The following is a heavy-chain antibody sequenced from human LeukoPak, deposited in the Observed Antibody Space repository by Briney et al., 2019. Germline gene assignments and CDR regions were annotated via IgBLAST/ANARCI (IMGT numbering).Heavy chain of an antibody. CDR3: ARDQYDTWSRRGNFDS. CDR1: GFTFGKYW. V-gene: IGHV3-7*03. Sequence: GGSLRLSCVASGFTFGKYWMSWVRQAPGKGLEWVANIKLDGREKNYVDSVKGRFTISRDNTKNSLYLQMNSLRVEDTAVFYCARDQYDTWSRRGNFDSWGQGTLVIVSS. D-gene: IGHD3-3*01. CDR2: IKLDGREK. J-gene: IGHJ4*02.